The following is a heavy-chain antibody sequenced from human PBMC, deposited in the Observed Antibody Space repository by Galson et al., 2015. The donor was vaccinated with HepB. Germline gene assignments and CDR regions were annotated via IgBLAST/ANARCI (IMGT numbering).Heavy chain of an antibody. D-gene: IGHD3-10*01. CDR1: GFTFSSYA. J-gene: IGHJ4*02. V-gene: IGHV3-23*01. CDR2: ISGSGGST. Sequence: SLRLSCAASGFTFSSYAMSWVRQTPGKGLEWVSAISGSGGSTYYADSVKGRFTISRDNSKNTLYLQMNSLRAEDTAVYYCASFSRVRARFDYFDYWGQGTLVTVSS. CDR3: ASFSRVRARFDYFDY.